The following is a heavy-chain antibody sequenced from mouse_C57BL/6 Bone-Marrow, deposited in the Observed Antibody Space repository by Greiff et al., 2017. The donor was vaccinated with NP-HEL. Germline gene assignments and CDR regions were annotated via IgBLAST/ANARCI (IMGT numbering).Heavy chain of an antibody. V-gene: IGHV5-9-1*02. J-gene: IGHJ3*01. CDR3: TRAPLTGSLAY. CDR1: GFTFSSYA. D-gene: IGHD4-1*01. Sequence: EVKLMESGEGLVKPGGSLKLSCAASGFTFSSYAMSWVRQTPEKRLEWVAYISSGGDYIYYADTVKGRFTISSDNARNTLYLQMSSLKSEDTAMYYCTRAPLTGSLAYWGQGTLVTVSA. CDR2: ISSGGDYI.